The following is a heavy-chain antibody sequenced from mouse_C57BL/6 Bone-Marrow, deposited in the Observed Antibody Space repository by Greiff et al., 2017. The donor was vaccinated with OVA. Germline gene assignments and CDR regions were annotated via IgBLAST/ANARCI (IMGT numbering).Heavy chain of an antibody. V-gene: IGHV1-72*01. CDR2: IDPNSGGT. J-gene: IGHJ3*01. Sequence: QVQLQQPGAELVKPGASVKLSCKASGYTFTSYWMHWVKQRPGRGLEWIGRIDPNSGGTKYNEKFKSKATLTVDKPSSTAYMQLSSLTSEDSAVYYCAREGPFTTVVATPFAYWGQGTLVTVSA. CDR1: GYTFTSYW. D-gene: IGHD1-1*01. CDR3: AREGPFTTVVATPFAY.